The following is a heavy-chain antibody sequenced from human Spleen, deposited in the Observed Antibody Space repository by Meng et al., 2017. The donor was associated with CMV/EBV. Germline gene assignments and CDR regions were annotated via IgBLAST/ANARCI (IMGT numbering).Heavy chain of an antibody. D-gene: IGHD5-18*01. CDR3: ARENVDTAAHNWFDP. V-gene: IGHV4-30-4*08. J-gene: IGHJ5*02. CDR1: GGSISSGDYY. Sequence: SETLSFTCTVSGGSISSGDYYWSWIRQPPGKGLEWIGYIYYSGSTYYNPSLKSRVTISVDTSKNQFSLKLSSVTAADTAVYYCARENVDTAAHNWFDPWGQGTLVTVSS. CDR2: IYYSGST.